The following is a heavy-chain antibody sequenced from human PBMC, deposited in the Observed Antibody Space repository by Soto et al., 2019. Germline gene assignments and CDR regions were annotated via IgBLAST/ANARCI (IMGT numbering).Heavy chain of an antibody. Sequence: ASLKVSCKASGYTFTSYAMHWVRQAPGQRLEWMGWINAGNGNTKYSQKFQGRVTITRDTSASTAYMELSSLRSEDTAVYYCARGVAGPLHWFDPWGQGTLVTVSS. J-gene: IGHJ5*02. V-gene: IGHV1-3*01. D-gene: IGHD6-19*01. CDR1: GYTFTSYA. CDR2: INAGNGNT. CDR3: ARGVAGPLHWFDP.